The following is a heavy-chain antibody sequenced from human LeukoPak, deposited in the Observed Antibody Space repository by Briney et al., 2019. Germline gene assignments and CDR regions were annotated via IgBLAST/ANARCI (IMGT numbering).Heavy chain of an antibody. CDR2: ISSSGSTI. V-gene: IGHV3-48*03. CDR1: GFTFSSYE. CDR3: ARHRLSTNAFDI. Sequence: GALRLSCAASGFTFSSYEMNWVRQAPGKGLEWVSYISSSGSTIYYADSVKGRFTISRDNAKNSLYLQMNSLRAEDTAVYYCARHRLSTNAFDIWGQGTMVTVSS. J-gene: IGHJ3*02. D-gene: IGHD2-2*01.